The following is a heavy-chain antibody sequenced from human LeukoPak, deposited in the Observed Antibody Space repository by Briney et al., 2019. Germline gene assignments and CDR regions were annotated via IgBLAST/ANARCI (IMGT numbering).Heavy chain of an antibody. Sequence: GGSLRLSCAASGFTFSSYAMSWVRQAPGKGLEWVSAISGSGGSTYYADSVKGRFTISRDNSKNTLYLQMNSLRAEDTAVYYCARHPLVSQLWLEGVYFDYWGQGTLVTVSS. CDR2: ISGSGGST. V-gene: IGHV3-23*01. CDR3: ARHPLVSQLWLEGVYFDY. J-gene: IGHJ4*02. D-gene: IGHD6-19*01. CDR1: GFTFSSYA.